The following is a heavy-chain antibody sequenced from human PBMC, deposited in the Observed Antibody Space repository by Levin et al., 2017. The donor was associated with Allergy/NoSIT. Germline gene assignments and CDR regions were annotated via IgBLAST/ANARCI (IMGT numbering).Heavy chain of an antibody. CDR1: GFTFDDYA. Sequence: SLKISCVASGFTFDDYAMHWVRQAPGKGLEWVSGISWNSGSIGYADSVKGRFTIFRDNAKNSLHLQIHSLRTEDTALYYCAKIDSYGGTPDFWGQGTLVTVSS. D-gene: IGHD4-17*01. J-gene: IGHJ4*02. CDR2: ISWNSGSI. CDR3: AKIDSYGGTPDF. V-gene: IGHV3-9*01.